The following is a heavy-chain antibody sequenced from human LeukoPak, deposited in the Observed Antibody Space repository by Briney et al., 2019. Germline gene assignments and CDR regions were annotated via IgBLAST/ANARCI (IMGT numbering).Heavy chain of an antibody. CDR2: IFYTGST. Sequence: SETLSLTCTVSGGSISSYYWSWIRQPPGKGLEWMGDIFYTGSTNYSPSLKSRITISVDTSKNQFSLKLSSVPAADTAVYYCARGHSSGWYYFDYWGQGTLVTVSS. J-gene: IGHJ4*02. CDR3: ARGHSSGWYYFDY. CDR1: GGSISSYY. V-gene: IGHV4-59*01. D-gene: IGHD6-19*01.